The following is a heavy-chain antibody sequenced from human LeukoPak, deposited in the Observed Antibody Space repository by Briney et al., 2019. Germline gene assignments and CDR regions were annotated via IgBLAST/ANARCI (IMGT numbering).Heavy chain of an antibody. CDR2: LGTAGDT. V-gene: IGHV3-13*01. CDR1: GFTLSNYA. Sequence: GGSLRLSCAASGFTLSNYAMHWVRQPAGEGLEWVSALGTAGDTFYPGSVKGRFTISRDNAKKSLFLQMNSLRAEDTAVYYCARQNTPHGNFDYWGLGTLVTVSS. CDR3: ARQNTPHGNFDY. J-gene: IGHJ4*02. D-gene: IGHD5-24*01.